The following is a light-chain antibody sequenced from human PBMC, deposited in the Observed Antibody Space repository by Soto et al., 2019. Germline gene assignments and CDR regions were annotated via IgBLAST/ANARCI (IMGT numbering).Light chain of an antibody. V-gene: IGLV2-14*03. Sequence: QSALTQPASVSGSPGQAITVSCSGTSSDIGAHNFVSWYQQHPGKAPKLIIYEVINRPSGVSDRFSGSKSGNTASLTISGLQSEDEADYYCNSYTTSNTFGFGSGTKVTVL. CDR3: NSYTTSNTFG. J-gene: IGLJ6*01. CDR1: SSDIGAHNF. CDR2: EVI.